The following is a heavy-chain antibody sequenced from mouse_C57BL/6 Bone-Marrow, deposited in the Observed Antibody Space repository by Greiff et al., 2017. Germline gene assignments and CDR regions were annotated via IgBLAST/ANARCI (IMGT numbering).Heavy chain of an antibody. V-gene: IGHV1-53*01. D-gene: IGHD1-1*01. Sequence: VKLQQPGTELVKPGASVKLSCKASGYTFTSYWMHWVKQRPGQGLEWIGNINPSNGGTNYNEKFKSKATLTVDKSSSTAYMQLSSLTSEDSAVYYCAVPITTVVEGDYAMDYWGQGTSVTVSS. CDR1: GYTFTSYW. CDR2: INPSNGGT. CDR3: AVPITTVVEGDYAMDY. J-gene: IGHJ4*01.